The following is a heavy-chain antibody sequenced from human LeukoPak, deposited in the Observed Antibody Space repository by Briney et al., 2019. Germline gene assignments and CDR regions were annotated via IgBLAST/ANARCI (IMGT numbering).Heavy chain of an antibody. CDR1: GYSFTGYY. CDR3: ARGIPVYGSSWSYYFDY. D-gene: IGHD6-13*01. V-gene: IGHV7-4-1*02. Sequence: VASVKVSCKASGYSFTGYYMHWVRQAPGQGLEWMGWIYTNTGNPTYTQGFTGRFVFSLDTSVSTTYLQISNLKAEDTAVYYCARGIPVYGSSWSYYFDYWGQGTLVTVSS. CDR2: IYTNTGNP. J-gene: IGHJ4*02.